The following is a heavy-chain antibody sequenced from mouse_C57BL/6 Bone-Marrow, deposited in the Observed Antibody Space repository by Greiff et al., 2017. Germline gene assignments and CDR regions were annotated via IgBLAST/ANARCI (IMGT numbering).Heavy chain of an antibody. J-gene: IGHJ3*01. Sequence: EVKLMESGPGLVKPSQSLSLTCSVTGYSITSGYYWNWIRQFPGNKLEWMGYISYDGSNNYNPSLKNRIAITRDTSTNQFFLKLNSVTTEDTATYYCARKGDYALAYWGQGTRVTVSA. D-gene: IGHD2-4*01. CDR3: ARKGDYALAY. V-gene: IGHV3-6*01. CDR1: GYSITSGYY. CDR2: ISYDGSN.